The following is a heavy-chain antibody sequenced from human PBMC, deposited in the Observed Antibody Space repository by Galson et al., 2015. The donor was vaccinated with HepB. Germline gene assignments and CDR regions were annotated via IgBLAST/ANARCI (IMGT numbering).Heavy chain of an antibody. V-gene: IGHV4-34*01. CDR1: GGSFSGYY. CDR3: ARGEVPMAVAGSFQH. D-gene: IGHD6-19*01. Sequence: ETLSLTCAVYGGSFSGYYWSWIRQPPGKGLEWIGEINHSGSTNYNPSLKSRVTISVDTSKNQFSLKLSSVTAADTAVYYCARGEVPMAVAGSFQHWGQGTLVTVSS. CDR2: INHSGST. J-gene: IGHJ1*01.